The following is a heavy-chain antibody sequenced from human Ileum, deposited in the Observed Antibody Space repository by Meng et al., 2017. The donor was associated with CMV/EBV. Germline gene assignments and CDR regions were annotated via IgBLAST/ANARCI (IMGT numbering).Heavy chain of an antibody. J-gene: IGHJ4*03. CDR2: IRDSGTT. Sequence: GESLKISCAASGFIFSAYPMNWIRQGPGKGLEWIAHIRDSGTTYYADSVRGRFTISRDNAKTSLFLQMSSLRAEDTAVYFCARDHDFGFDLWGQGTVVTVSS. V-gene: IGHV3-69-1*01. D-gene: IGHD1-1*01. CDR1: GFIFSAYP. CDR3: ARDHDFGFDL.